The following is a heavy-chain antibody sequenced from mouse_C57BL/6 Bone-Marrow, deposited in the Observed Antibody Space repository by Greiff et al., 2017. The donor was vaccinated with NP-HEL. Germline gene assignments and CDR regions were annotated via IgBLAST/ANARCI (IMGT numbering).Heavy chain of an antibody. CDR2: IDPSDSYT. CDR1: GYTFTSYW. Sequence: QVQLQQPGAELVRPGTSVKLSCKASGYTFTSYWMHWVKQRPGQGLEWIGVIDPSDSYTNYNQKFKGNATLTVDPSSSTAYMQLSSLTSEDSAVYYCARVGYNWYFDVWGTGTTVTVSS. J-gene: IGHJ1*03. V-gene: IGHV1-59*01. CDR3: ARVGYNWYFDV. D-gene: IGHD2-2*01.